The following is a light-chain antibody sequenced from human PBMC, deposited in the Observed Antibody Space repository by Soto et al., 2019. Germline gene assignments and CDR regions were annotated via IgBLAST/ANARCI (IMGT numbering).Light chain of an antibody. Sequence: QSALTQPPSASGSPGQSVTISCTGTSSDVGGHDYVSWYQQHPGKAPKLVIYGVTKRPSGVPDRFSASKSGNTASLTVSGLQTDDEADYYCSSYAASNNFVVFGGGTKLTVL. V-gene: IGLV2-8*01. CDR3: SSYAASNNFVV. CDR1: SSDVGGHDY. J-gene: IGLJ2*01. CDR2: GVT.